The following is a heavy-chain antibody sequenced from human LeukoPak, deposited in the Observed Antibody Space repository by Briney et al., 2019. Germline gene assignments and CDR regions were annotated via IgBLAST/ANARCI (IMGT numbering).Heavy chain of an antibody. CDR3: AREVWIQLWLGWFDP. CDR1: GGSISSYY. CDR2: IYTSGST. J-gene: IGHJ5*02. V-gene: IGHV4-4*07. D-gene: IGHD5-18*01. Sequence: SETLSLTCTVSGGSISSYYWSWIRQPAGKGLEWIGRIYTSGSTNYNPSLKSRVTMSVDTSKNQFSLELSSATAADTAVYYCAREVWIQLWLGWFDPWGQGTLVTVSS.